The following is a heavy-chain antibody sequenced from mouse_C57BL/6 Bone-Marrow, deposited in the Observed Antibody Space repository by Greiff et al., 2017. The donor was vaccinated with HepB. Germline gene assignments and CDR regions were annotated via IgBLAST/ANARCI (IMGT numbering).Heavy chain of an antibody. CDR3: VRDRYYYGSSYYWYFDV. V-gene: IGHV10-3*01. CDR1: GFTFNTYA. D-gene: IGHD1-1*01. Sequence: EVQLQESGGGLVQPKGSLKLSCAASGFTFNTYAMHWVRQAPGKGLEWVARIRSKSSNYATYYADSVKDRFTISRDDSQSMLYLQMNNLKTEDTAMYYCVRDRYYYGSSYYWYFDVWGTGTTVTVSS. CDR2: IRSKSSNYAT. J-gene: IGHJ1*03.